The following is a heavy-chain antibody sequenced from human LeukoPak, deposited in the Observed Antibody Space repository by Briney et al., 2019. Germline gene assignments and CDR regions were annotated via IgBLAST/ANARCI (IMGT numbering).Heavy chain of an antibody. D-gene: IGHD6-19*01. CDR2: IRSKTDGETT. J-gene: IGHJ4*02. Sequence: GGSPRLSCAASGFTFSHAWMNWVRQAPGKGLEWVGRIRSKTDGETTDYAAPVKGRFTISRDDSKNTLYLQMNILETEDTAVYYCTTDGGSGWYNGDYWGQGTLVAVSS. CDR3: TTDGGSGWYNGDY. CDR1: GFTFSHAW. V-gene: IGHV3-15*01.